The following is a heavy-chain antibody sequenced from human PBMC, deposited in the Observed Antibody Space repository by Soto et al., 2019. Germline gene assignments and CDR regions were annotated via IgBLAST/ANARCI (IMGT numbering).Heavy chain of an antibody. CDR1: GGSISSCGYY. CDR3: ASTNFDWLSRYFDY. V-gene: IGHV4-31*03. J-gene: IGHJ4*02. Sequence: PSETLSLTCTVSGGSISSCGYYWSWIRQHPGKGLEWIGYIYYSGSTYYNPSLKSRVTISVDTSKNQFSLKLSSVTAADTAVYYCASTNFDWLSRYFDYWGQGTLVTVS. D-gene: IGHD3-9*01. CDR2: IYYSGST.